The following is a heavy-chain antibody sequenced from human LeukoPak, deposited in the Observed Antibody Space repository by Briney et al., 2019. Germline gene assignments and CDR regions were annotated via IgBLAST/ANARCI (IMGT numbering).Heavy chain of an antibody. D-gene: IGHD5-12*01. CDR1: GGTFNNYA. Sequence: ASVKVSCKTSGGTFNNYAISWVRQAPGQGLEWMGRVVPMFGIRNYPQTFRGRVNITADKATNTVYMELRSLRAEDTAIYYCATEPSRSYSFDHLDFWGLGTPVTVSS. V-gene: IGHV1-69*04. CDR3: ATEPSRSYSFDHLDF. CDR2: VVPMFGIR. J-gene: IGHJ4*02.